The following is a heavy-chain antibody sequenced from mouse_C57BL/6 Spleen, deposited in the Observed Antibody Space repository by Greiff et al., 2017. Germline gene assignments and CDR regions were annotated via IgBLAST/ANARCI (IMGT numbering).Heavy chain of an antibody. CDR2: INPNNGGT. V-gene: IGHV1-18*01. Sequence: VQLQQSGPELVKPGASVKIPCKASGYTFTDYNMDWVKQSHGKSLEWIGDINPNNGGTIYNQKFKGKATLTVDKSSSTAYMELRSLTSEDTAVYYGARVYDGYYAYFDYWGQGTTLTVSS. CDR3: ARVYDGYYAYFDY. CDR1: GYTFTDYN. D-gene: IGHD2-3*01. J-gene: IGHJ2*01.